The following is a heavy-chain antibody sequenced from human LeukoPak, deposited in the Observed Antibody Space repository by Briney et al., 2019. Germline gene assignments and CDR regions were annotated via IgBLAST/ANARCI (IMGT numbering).Heavy chain of an antibody. CDR2: IYTRGST. CDR1: GGSINNYY. Sequence: SETLSLTCTVSGGSINNYYWSWIRQPAGKGLEWIGRIYTRGSTNYSPSLMSRVTMSVDTSKNQFSLKLSSVTAADTAVYYCARGRYCSADICSGGDAFDIWGQGTMVSVSS. D-gene: IGHD2-15*01. V-gene: IGHV4-4*07. CDR3: ARGRYCSADICSGGDAFDI. J-gene: IGHJ3*02.